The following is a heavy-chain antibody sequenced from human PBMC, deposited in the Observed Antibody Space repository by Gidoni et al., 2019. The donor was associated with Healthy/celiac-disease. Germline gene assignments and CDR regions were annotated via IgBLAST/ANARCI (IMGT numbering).Heavy chain of an antibody. J-gene: IGHJ4*02. Sequence: QVQLVESGGGVVQPGRSRRLSCAASGFTFSSYGMHWVRQAPGKGLEWVAVISYDGSNKYYADSVKGRFTISRDNSKNTLYLQMNSLRAEDTAVYYCAKEYSGDDGADYWGQGTLVTVSS. D-gene: IGHD5-12*01. V-gene: IGHV3-30*18. CDR3: AKEYSGDDGADY. CDR2: ISYDGSNK. CDR1: GFTFSSYG.